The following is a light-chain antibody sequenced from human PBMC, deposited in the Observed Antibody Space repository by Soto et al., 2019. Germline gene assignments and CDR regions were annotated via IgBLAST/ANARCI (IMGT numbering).Light chain of an antibody. J-gene: IGKJ2*01. Sequence: DIQMTQYPSSLSASVGDRVTITCRAGQSTSIYVNWYQQKPGKAPKLLIYAASSLQSGVPSRFSGSESGTDFTLTIRSLQPEDFGNYYCQQSYSAPYTFGQGTKLESK. V-gene: IGKV1-39*01. CDR1: QSTSIY. CDR2: AAS. CDR3: QQSYSAPYT.